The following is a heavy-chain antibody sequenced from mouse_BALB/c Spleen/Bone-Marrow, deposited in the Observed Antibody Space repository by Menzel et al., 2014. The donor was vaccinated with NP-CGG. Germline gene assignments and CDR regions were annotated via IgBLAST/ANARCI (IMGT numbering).Heavy chain of an antibody. CDR3: ARGRWYY. D-gene: IGHD2-3*01. J-gene: IGHJ2*01. CDR1: GYTFSDYT. Sequence: VQLQQSGPELVKPGASVEISCKTSGYTFSDYTLHWVKQSHGKSLEWIGGVNPNIGGTSYNQKFKGKASLTVNKSSTTAYMELRSLTSDDSAVYYCARGRWYYWGQGTTLTVSS. CDR2: VNPNIGGT. V-gene: IGHV1-22*01.